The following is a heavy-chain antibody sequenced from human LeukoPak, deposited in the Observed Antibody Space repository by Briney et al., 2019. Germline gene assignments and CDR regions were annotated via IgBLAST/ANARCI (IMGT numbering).Heavy chain of an antibody. D-gene: IGHD1-7*01. CDR3: ARASYWNYEYRRDFDY. J-gene: IGHJ4*02. CDR1: GFTFSSYW. Sequence: KAGGSLRLSCAASGFTFSSYWMSWVRQAPGKGLEWVANIKQDGSEKYYVDSVKGRFTISRDNAKNSLYLQMNSLRAEGTAVYYCARASYWNYEYRRDFDYWGQGTLVTVSS. V-gene: IGHV3-7*01. CDR2: IKQDGSEK.